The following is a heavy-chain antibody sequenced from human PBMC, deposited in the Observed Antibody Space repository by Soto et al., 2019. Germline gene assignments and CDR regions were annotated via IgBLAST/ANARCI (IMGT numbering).Heavy chain of an antibody. Sequence: VASVKVSCKASGYTFTGYYMHWVRQAPGQGLEWMGWINPNSGGTNYAQKFQGRVTMTRDTSISTAYMELSRLRSDDTAVYYCARDEYDFWSGDAYYGMDVWGQGTTVTVSS. CDR2: INPNSGGT. CDR1: GYTFTGYY. CDR3: ARDEYDFWSGDAYYGMDV. J-gene: IGHJ6*02. V-gene: IGHV1-2*02. D-gene: IGHD3-3*01.